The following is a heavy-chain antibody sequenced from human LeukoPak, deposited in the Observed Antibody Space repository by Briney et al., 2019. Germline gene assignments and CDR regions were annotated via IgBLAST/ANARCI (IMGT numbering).Heavy chain of an antibody. D-gene: IGHD1-26*01. Sequence: PGGSLRLSCSASAFTFSDYSMHWVRQAPGKGLQYVSAISPNGGSAYYADSVKGRFTIFRDNSKNALYLQMSSLRDEDTAVYYCVKDLHSGGDYWGQGTLVTVSS. CDR2: ISPNGGSA. CDR3: VKDLHSGGDY. V-gene: IGHV3-64D*09. J-gene: IGHJ4*02. CDR1: AFTFSDYS.